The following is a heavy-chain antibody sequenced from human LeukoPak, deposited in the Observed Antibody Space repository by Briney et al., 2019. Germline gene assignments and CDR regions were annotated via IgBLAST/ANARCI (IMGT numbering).Heavy chain of an antibody. J-gene: IGHJ4*02. D-gene: IGHD5-18*01. V-gene: IGHV3-23*01. CDR1: GFTFDSYA. CDR2: IGGSGGTT. CDR3: VKKVEGYSYGPFDY. Sequence: PGGSLRLSCAASGFTFDSYAMSWVRQAPGKGLEWVSAIGGSGGTTFYADSVKGRFTISRDNSKSTLYLQMNSLRAKDTAIYYCVKKVEGYSYGPFDYWGQGTLVTVSS.